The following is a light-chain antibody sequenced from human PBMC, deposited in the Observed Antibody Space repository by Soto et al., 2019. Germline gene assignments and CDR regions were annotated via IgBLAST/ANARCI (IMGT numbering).Light chain of an antibody. Sequence: EIVMTQSPATLSVSPGERATLSCRASQSFSSNLAWYQQKPGQAPRRLIYGASTRATGIPARFSGSGSGTEFTLTISSLQSEDFAVYYCQQYNTWPPVTFGGGTKVEIK. CDR2: GAS. CDR1: QSFSSN. V-gene: IGKV3-15*01. CDR3: QQYNTWPPVT. J-gene: IGKJ4*01.